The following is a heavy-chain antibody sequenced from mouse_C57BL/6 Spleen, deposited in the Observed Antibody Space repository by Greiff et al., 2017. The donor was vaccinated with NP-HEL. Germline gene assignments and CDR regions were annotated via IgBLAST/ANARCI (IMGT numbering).Heavy chain of an antibody. CDR2: IDPSDSET. D-gene: IGHD1-2*01. J-gene: IGHJ4*01. Sequence: QVQLQQSGAELVRPGSSVKLSCKASGYTFTSYWMHWVKQRPIQGLEWIGNIDPSDSETHYNQKFKDKATLTVDKSSSTAYMQLSSLTSEDSAVYYCARSENYYGSMDYWGQGTSVTVSS. CDR1: GYTFTSYW. V-gene: IGHV1-52*01. CDR3: ARSENYYGSMDY.